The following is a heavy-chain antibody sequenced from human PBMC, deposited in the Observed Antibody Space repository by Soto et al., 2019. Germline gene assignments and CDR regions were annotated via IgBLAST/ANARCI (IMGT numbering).Heavy chain of an antibody. CDR2: IYYSGST. Sequence: SETLSLTCTVSGGSISSSSYYWGWIRQPPGKGLEWIGSIYYSGSTYYNPSLKSRVTISVDTSKNQFSLKLSSVTAADTAVYYRARYLRRDGYNYWRYWGQGTLVTVSS. D-gene: IGHD5-12*01. V-gene: IGHV4-39*01. CDR3: ARYLRRDGYNYWRY. CDR1: GGSISSSSYY. J-gene: IGHJ4*02.